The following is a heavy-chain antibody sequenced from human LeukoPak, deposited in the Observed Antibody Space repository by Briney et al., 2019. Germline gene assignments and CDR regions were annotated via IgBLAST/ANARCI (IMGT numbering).Heavy chain of an antibody. CDR1: GFTFSSYA. D-gene: IGHD3-16*01. J-gene: IGHJ4*02. CDR2: ISGSGGST. CDR3: AKNYVWGTNNYFGY. Sequence: GGSMRLSCAASGFTFSSYAMSWVRQAPGKGLEWVSAISGSGGSTYYADSVKGRFTISRDNSKNTLYLQMHSLRAEDTAVYYCAKNYVWGTNNYFGYWGQGTLVTVSS. V-gene: IGHV3-23*01.